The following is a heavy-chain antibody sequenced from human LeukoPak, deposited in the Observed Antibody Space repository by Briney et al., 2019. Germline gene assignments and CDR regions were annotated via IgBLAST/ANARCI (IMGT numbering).Heavy chain of an antibody. V-gene: IGHV3-48*02. J-gene: IGHJ4*02. CDR3: ARDHDWAFDL. D-gene: IGHD3-9*01. CDR1: GYTFSSYA. CDR2: INHNAEMI. Sequence: GGSLRLSCAASGYTFSSYAMSWVRQAPGKGLEWIAYINHNAEMIFYPDFVKGRFTISRDNAKSSLYLQMNALRYEDTAIYYCARDHDWAFDLWGQGTLVTVSS.